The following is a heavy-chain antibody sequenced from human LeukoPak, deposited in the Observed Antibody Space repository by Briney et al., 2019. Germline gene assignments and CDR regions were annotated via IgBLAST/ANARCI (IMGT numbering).Heavy chain of an antibody. CDR2: VSYTGSN. J-gene: IGHJ4*02. CDR1: AGSITTGGHY. V-gene: IGHV4-31*11. D-gene: IGHD1-26*01. Sequence: ASETLSLTCVVSAGSITTGGHYWTWIRQVPGKDPEWIGYVSYTGSNNYNPSLKSRLTISVDTSKSQFSLKLSSVTAADTAVYYCARRVGKYPTYYFDYWGQGALVTVSS. CDR3: ARRVGKYPTYYFDY.